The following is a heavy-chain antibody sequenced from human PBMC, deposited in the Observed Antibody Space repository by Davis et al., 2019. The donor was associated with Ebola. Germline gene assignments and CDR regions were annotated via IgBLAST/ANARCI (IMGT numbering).Heavy chain of an antibody. CDR3: ARDMDFGNDAFDI. J-gene: IGHJ3*02. D-gene: IGHD3-10*01. CDR2: INHSGST. CDR1: GFTFSDYY. V-gene: IGHV4-34*01. Sequence: GSLRLSCAASGFTFSDYYWSWIRQPPGKGLEWIGEINHSGSTNYNPSLKSRVTISVDKSKNQFSLKLSSVTAADTAVYYCARDMDFGNDAFDIWGQGTMVTVSS.